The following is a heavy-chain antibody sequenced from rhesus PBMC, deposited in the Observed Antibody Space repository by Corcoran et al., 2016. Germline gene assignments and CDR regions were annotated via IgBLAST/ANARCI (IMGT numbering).Heavy chain of an antibody. CDR1: GYTFTDYY. CDR3: ATMGQLAL. J-gene: IGHJ4*01. CDR2: FDPEDGEA. D-gene: IGHD6-25*01. V-gene: IGHV1-111*02. Sequence: EVQLVQSGAEVKKPGASVKISCKASGYTFTDYYLHWVRQASGKGLEWMGRFDPEDGEAINAQKFQDRVTITADTATDTAYMELSSLRSEDTAVYYCATMGQLALWGQGVLVTVSS.